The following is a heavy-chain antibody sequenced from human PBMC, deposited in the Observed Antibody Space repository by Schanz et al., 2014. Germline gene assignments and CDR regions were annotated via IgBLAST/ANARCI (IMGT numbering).Heavy chain of an antibody. J-gene: IGHJ4*02. CDR1: GFTFSNHG. CDR3: VKDLISGWSGFDY. V-gene: IGHV3-33*06. D-gene: IGHD6-19*01. CDR2: IWYDGSNE. Sequence: QVQLVESGGGVVQPGRSLRLSCAASGFTFSNHGMHWVRQSPGKGLEWVALIWYDGSNEYYADSVKGRFTISRDNPKKTLYLQMSSLRAEDTAVYYCVKDLISGWSGFDYWGQGTLVTVSS.